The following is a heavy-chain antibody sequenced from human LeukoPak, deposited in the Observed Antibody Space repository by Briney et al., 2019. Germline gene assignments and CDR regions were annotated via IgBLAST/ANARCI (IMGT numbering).Heavy chain of an antibody. CDR1: GYSFISYW. V-gene: IGHV5-51*01. CDR3: ARPYGSGTYYNRVGAFDI. CDR2: IYPGDSDT. J-gene: IGHJ3*02. Sequence: KHGESLKISCKASGYSFISYWIGWVRQMPGKGLEWMGIIYPGDSDTRYSPSFQGQVTISADKSISTAYLQWGSLKASDTAMYYCARPYGSGTYYNRVGAFDIWGQGTMVTVSS. D-gene: IGHD3-10*01.